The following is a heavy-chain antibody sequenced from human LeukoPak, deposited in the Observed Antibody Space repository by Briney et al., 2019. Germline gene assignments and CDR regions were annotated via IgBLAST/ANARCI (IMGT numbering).Heavy chain of an antibody. CDR2: INSDGSST. CDR3: ARDRGYCSSTSCYDNH. Sequence: GGSLGLSCAASGFTFSSYWMHWVRQAPGKGLVWVSRINSDGSSTSYADSVKGRFTISRDNAKNTLYLQMNSLRAEDTAVYYCARDRGYCSSTSCYDNHWGQGTLVTVSS. CDR1: GFTFSSYW. J-gene: IGHJ5*02. D-gene: IGHD2-2*01. V-gene: IGHV3-74*01.